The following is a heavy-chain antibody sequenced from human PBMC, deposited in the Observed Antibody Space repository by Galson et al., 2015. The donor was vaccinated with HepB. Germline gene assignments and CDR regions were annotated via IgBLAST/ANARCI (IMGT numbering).Heavy chain of an antibody. D-gene: IGHD1-26*01. V-gene: IGHV1-18*04. CDR3: ARDHLLGQFDL. J-gene: IGHJ2*01. Sequence: SVKVSCKASGYTFTSYGISWMRQAPGQGLDWMGWISAYNGNTNYAQELQGRVTMTTDTSTSTAYMELRSLSSDDSAVYYCARDHLLGQFDLWGRGTLVTVSS. CDR1: GYTFTSYG. CDR2: ISAYNGNT.